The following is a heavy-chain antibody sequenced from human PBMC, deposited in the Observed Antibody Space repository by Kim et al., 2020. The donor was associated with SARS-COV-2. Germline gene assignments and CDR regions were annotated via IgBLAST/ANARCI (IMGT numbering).Heavy chain of an antibody. D-gene: IGHD2-15*01. J-gene: IGHJ4*02. V-gene: IGHV4-34*01. Sequence: YTPSLKSRVTISVDTSKNQFSLKLSSVTAADTAVYYCARATVVPYYFDYWGQETLVTVSS. CDR3: ARATVVPYYFDY.